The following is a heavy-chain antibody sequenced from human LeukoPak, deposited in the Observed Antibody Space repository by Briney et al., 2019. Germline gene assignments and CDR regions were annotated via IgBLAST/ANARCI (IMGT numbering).Heavy chain of an antibody. CDR3: ATVSDQLDY. CDR1: GGSLSGYS. CDR2: IDESGSI. D-gene: IGHD1-1*01. J-gene: IGHJ4*02. Sequence: PSETLSLTCAVYGGSLSGYSWSWIRQPPGEGLQWIGEIDESGSINYNPSLKSRVTISVVTTKNQFSLQLSSLTAADTAVYYCATVSDQLDYWGQGTLVTVSA. V-gene: IGHV4-34*01.